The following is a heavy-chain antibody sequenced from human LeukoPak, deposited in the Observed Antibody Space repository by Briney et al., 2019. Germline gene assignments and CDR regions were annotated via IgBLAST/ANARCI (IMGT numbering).Heavy chain of an antibody. D-gene: IGHD3-9*01. CDR1: GSTFNSYA. V-gene: IGHV3-23*01. Sequence: GGSLRLSCEASGSTFNSYAMSWVRQAPGKGLEWVSTVSGSGADAYYADSVKGRFTISRDNSKNTLYLQMNSLRLDDTAIFYCAKSGILPPLDHWGQGTLVTVSS. CDR3: AKSGILPPLDH. J-gene: IGHJ4*02. CDR2: VSGSGADA.